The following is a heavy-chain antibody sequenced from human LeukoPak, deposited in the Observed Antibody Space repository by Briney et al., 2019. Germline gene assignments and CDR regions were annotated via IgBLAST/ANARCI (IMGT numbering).Heavy chain of an antibody. CDR3: ARDRISINALDM. CDR1: GASISGHY. D-gene: IGHD1-14*01. Sequence: SETLSLTCTVSGASISGHYLTWLRQPPGKGLERIGHISHIGSTNYNPSLKSRVTISVDTSKNQFSLKLTSVTAADTAVYYCARDRISINALDMWGQGTMVTVSS. V-gene: IGHV4-59*11. CDR2: ISHIGST. J-gene: IGHJ3*02.